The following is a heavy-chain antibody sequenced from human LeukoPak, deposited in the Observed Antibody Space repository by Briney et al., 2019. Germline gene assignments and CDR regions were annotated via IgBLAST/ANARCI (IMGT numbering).Heavy chain of an antibody. CDR3: ARDGGGNSITYYYYGMDV. CDR1: GYTFTSYY. V-gene: IGHV1-46*01. Sequence: ASVKVSCKASGYTFTSYYMHWVRQAPGQGLEWMGLVNPSGGSTSYAQKFQGRVTMTRDTSTSTVYMELSSLRSEDTAVYYCARDGGGNSITYYYYGMDVWGQGTTVTVSS. D-gene: IGHD4-23*01. J-gene: IGHJ6*02. CDR2: VNPSGGST.